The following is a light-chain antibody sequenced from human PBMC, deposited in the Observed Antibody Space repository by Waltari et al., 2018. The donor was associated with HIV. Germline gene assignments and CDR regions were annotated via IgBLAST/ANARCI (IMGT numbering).Light chain of an antibody. Sequence: EIVMTQSPSTLSASPGQRVTLSCRASQSVRINVAWYQQKPGQAPRLLIHGASNSATGIPARFSGGGSGTQFTLTISSLQLEDFVVYYCQQYNEWPGTFGQGTTLDIK. J-gene: IGKJ2*01. V-gene: IGKV3-15*01. CDR2: GAS. CDR3: QQYNEWPGT. CDR1: QSVRIN.